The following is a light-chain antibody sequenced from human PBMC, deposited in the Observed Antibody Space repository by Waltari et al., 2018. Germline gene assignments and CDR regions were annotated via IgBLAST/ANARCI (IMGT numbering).Light chain of an antibody. Sequence: QSALTQPRSVSGSPGQSVTISCTGTSSDVGGYNYVSWYQQHPGKAPKLVIYDVSKRPSGVPDRFSGPKSANTGSLTISGLQAEDEADYYCCSYAGSYTLEVFGGGTKLTVL. CDR3: CSYAGSYTLEV. J-gene: IGLJ3*02. CDR1: SSDVGGYNY. V-gene: IGLV2-11*01. CDR2: DVS.